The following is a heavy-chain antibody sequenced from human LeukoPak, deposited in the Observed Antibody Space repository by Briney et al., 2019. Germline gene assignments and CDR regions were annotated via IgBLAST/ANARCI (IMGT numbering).Heavy chain of an antibody. J-gene: IGHJ6*02. CDR2: IIPIFGTA. V-gene: IGHV1-69*13. CDR3: ARDQPSYYYDSSGYIHYYYYGMDV. Sequence: GVSVKVSCKASGGTFSSYAISWVRQAPGQGLEWMGGIIPIFGTANYAQKFQGRVTITADESTSTAYMELSSLRSEDTAVYYCARDQPSYYYDSSGYIHYYYYGMDVWGQGTTVTVSS. CDR1: GGTFSSYA. D-gene: IGHD3-22*01.